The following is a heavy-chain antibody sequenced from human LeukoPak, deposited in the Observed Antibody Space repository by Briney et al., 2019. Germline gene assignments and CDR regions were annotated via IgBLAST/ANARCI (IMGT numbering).Heavy chain of an antibody. CDR2: ISSSSSPI. CDR3: ARETMSDY. J-gene: IGHJ4*02. CDR1: GFTFSDYS. V-gene: IGHV3-48*04. Sequence: PGRSLRLSCAASGFTFSDYSMNWVRQAPGKGLEWVSYISSSSSPIYYANSVKGRFTISRDNANNSPYLQMNSLRAEDTAVYYCARETMSDYWGQGTLVTVSS. D-gene: IGHD5-24*01.